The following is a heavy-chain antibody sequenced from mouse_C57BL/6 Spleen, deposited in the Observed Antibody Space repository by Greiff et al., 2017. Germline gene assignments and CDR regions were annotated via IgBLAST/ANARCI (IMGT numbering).Heavy chain of an antibody. CDR2: INPNNGGT. CDR3: ARTVTTVVHYYAMDY. J-gene: IGHJ4*01. CDR1: GYTFTDYY. D-gene: IGHD1-1*01. V-gene: IGHV1-26*01. Sequence: VQLQQSGPELVKPGASVKISCKASGYTFTDYYMNWVKQSHGKSLEWIGDINPNNGGTSYNQKFKGKATLTVDKSSSTAYMALRSLTSEDSAVYYCARTVTTVVHYYAMDYWGQGTSVTVSS.